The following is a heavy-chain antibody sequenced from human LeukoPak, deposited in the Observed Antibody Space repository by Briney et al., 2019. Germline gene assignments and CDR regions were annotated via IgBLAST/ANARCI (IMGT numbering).Heavy chain of an antibody. CDR2: ISSSSSYI. D-gene: IGHD1-1*01. CDR1: GFTFSSYS. CDR3: ARDRRRGFDY. Sequence: GGSLRLSCAASGFTFSSYSMNWVRQAPGKGLEWVSSISSSSSYIYYADSVKGRFTISRDNAKNSLYPQMNSLRAEDTAVYYCARDRRRGFDYWGQGTLVTVSS. V-gene: IGHV3-21*01. J-gene: IGHJ4*02.